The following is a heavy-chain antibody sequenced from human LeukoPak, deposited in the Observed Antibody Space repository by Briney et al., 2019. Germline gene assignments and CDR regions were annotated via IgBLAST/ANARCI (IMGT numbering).Heavy chain of an antibody. D-gene: IGHD5-18*01. CDR3: AKEDGGYSYGYGDFDY. J-gene: IGHJ4*02. CDR2: IRYDGSNK. Sequence: GGSLRLSCAASGFTFSSYGMHWVRQAPGKGLEWVAFIRYDGSNKHYADSVKGRFTISRDNSKNTLYLQMNSLRAEDTAVYYCAKEDGGYSYGYGDFDYWGQGTLVTVSS. V-gene: IGHV3-30*02. CDR1: GFTFSSYG.